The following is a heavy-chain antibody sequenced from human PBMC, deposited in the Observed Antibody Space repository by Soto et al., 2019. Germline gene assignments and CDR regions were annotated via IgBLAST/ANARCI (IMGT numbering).Heavy chain of an antibody. Sequence: QVQLVQSGAEVKKPGSSVKVSCKASGGTFSSYAISWVRQAPGQGLEWMGGIIPIFGTANYAQKFQGRVTITADESTSTAYMELSSLRSEDTAVYYCAKSSPRSSGYRTDQYYYYGMDVWGQGTTVTVSS. D-gene: IGHD3-22*01. J-gene: IGHJ6*02. CDR3: AKSSPRSSGYRTDQYYYYGMDV. V-gene: IGHV1-69*01. CDR1: GGTFSSYA. CDR2: IIPIFGTA.